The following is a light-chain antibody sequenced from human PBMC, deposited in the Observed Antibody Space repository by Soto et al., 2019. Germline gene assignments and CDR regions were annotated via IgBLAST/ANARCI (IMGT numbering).Light chain of an antibody. J-gene: IGKJ3*01. Sequence: IQLTQSPSSLSASVGDRVTITCRASQGISSYLAWYQQKPGKAPKLLIYAASTLQSGVPSRFSGSGSGTDFNLTISSLQPEDFASYYCQQLNSYPPFSFGPGTKVDIK. CDR2: AAS. V-gene: IGKV1-9*01. CDR1: QGISSY. CDR3: QQLNSYPPFS.